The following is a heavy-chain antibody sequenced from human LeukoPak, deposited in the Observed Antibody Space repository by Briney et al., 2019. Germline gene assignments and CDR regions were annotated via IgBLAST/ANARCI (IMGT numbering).Heavy chain of an antibody. J-gene: IGHJ6*02. V-gene: IGHV3-7*03. CDR2: VNRDGSGT. CDR3: ARNNGMDV. Sequence: GGSLRLSCAASGFALSSHWMTWVRQVPGRGPEWVANVNRDGSGTYYLDPVKGRFTISKDNAKNSLYLQMNSLRAEDTALYHCARNNGMDVWGQGTTVIVSS. CDR1: GFALSSHW.